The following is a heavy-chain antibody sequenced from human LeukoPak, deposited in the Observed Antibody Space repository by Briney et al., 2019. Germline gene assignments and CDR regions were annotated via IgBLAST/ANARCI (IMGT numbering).Heavy chain of an antibody. J-gene: IGHJ6*02. CDR1: GGSISSYY. V-gene: IGHV4-59*10. CDR3: ARGGSGSYTPNYYGMDV. CDR2: IYTSGST. D-gene: IGHD3-10*01. Sequence: AETLSLTCAASGGSISSYYWSWIRQPAGKGLEWIGRIYTSGSTNYNPSLKSRVTMSVDTSKNQFSLKLSSVTAADTAVYYCARGGSGSYTPNYYGMDVWGQGTTVTVSS.